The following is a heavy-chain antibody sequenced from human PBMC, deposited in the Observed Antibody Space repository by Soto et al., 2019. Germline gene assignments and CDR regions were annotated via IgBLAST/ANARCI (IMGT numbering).Heavy chain of an antibody. D-gene: IGHD3-9*01. V-gene: IGHV3-30-3*01. CDR2: ISYDGNNK. Sequence: GGSLRLSCAASGFTYSTYTMHWVRQAPGKGLEWVAVISYDGNNKFYADSVKGRFTISRDSTKQTLYLQMNSLRAEDTALYYCARDLDDILTGPYGMDVWGQGTTVTVSS. CDR3: ARDLDDILTGPYGMDV. CDR1: GFTYSTYT. J-gene: IGHJ6*02.